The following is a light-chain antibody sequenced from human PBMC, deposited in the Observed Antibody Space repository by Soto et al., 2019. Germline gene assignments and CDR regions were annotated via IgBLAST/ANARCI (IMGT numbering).Light chain of an antibody. V-gene: IGKV1-39*01. J-gene: IGKJ1*01. Sequence: DIQMTQSPSSLSASVGDRVTITCRASQSISSYLNWYQQKPGKAPKLLIYAASSLQSGVPSRFSGSGSGTDFTLTINSLQLEDFATYYCQQSYSTPSTFGQGTKVEIK. CDR3: QQSYSTPST. CDR2: AAS. CDR1: QSISSY.